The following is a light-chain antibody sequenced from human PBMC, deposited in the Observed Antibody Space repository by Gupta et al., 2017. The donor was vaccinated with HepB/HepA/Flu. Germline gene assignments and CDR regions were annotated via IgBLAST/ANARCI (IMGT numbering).Light chain of an antibody. CDR1: SSNIGSAS. J-gene: IGLJ1*01. CDR3: GTWDRSGTAFV. Sequence: QSILPQPPSVSATPGQKVTISCSGSSSNIGSASVSWHQQVPGTAPKLVIYENTKRPSGIPDRFSGSKSGTSATLIITGLQTGDEANYYCGTWDRSGTAFVFGTGTKVTVL. CDR2: ENT. V-gene: IGLV1-51*02.